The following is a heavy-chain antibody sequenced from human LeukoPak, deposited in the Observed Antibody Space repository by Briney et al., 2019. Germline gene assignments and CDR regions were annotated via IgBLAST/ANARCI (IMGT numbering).Heavy chain of an antibody. CDR3: ARAPGYCSGGSCLDY. D-gene: IGHD2-15*01. Sequence: SVKVSCKASGGNFSSYAISWVRQAPGQGLEWMGRIIPIFGTANYAQKFQGRVTITTDESTSTAYMELSSLRSEDTAVYYCARAPGYCSGGSCLDYWGQGTLVTVSS. CDR1: GGNFSSYA. J-gene: IGHJ4*02. V-gene: IGHV1-69*05. CDR2: IIPIFGTA.